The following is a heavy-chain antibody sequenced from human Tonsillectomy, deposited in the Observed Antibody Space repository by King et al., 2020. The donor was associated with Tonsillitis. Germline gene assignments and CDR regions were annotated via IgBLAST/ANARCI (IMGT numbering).Heavy chain of an antibody. CDR3: ARLGDGVTIFGVASAFDY. V-gene: IGHV5-51*01. Sequence: VQLVESGAEVKKPGESLKISCKGSGYSFTSYWIGWVRQMPGKGLEWMGIIYPADSDTRYSPSFQGQVTISADKSIGSAYLQWSSLKASDTAMYYCARLGDGVTIFGVASAFDYWGQGTLVTVSS. CDR1: GYSFTSYW. CDR2: IYPADSDT. D-gene: IGHD3-3*01. J-gene: IGHJ4*02.